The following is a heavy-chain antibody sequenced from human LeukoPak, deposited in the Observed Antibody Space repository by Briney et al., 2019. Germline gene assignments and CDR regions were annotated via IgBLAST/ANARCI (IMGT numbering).Heavy chain of an antibody. CDR3: ATSYDHGWLIGS. V-gene: IGHV4-59*01. J-gene: IGHJ4*02. CDR2: IHYSGTI. Sequence: SETLSLTCTVSGGSITNDYWNWIRQSSGKQLEWIGSIHYSGTINYSPSLKSRITISLDTSKNQFSLKLSSVTAADTAMYYCATSYDHGWLIGSWGQGTLITVSS. CDR1: GGSITNDY. D-gene: IGHD3-16*01.